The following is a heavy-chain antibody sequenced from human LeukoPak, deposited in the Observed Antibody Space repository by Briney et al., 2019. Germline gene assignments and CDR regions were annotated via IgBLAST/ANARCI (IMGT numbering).Heavy chain of an antibody. D-gene: IGHD3-22*01. CDR1: GFTFSRHY. V-gene: IGHV3-7*03. J-gene: IGHJ4*02. CDR2: IKQDSRAK. Sequence: GGSLRLSCVASGFTFSRHYMSWVRQAPGKGLEWVANIKQDSRAKAYVDSVKGRFTVSRDNAKNSMSLQMNSLRAEDTAIYYCVRWSYDNSAYYYDHWGQGTLVTVSS. CDR3: VRWSYDNSAYYYDH.